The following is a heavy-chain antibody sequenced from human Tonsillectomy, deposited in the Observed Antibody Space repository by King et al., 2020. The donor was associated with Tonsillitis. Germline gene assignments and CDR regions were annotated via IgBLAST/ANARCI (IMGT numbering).Heavy chain of an antibody. J-gene: IGHJ4*02. CDR1: GFSFSDYA. CDR3: VKDRVGEIFVVISDLDF. V-gene: IGHV3-64D*06. Sequence: VQLVESGGDLVRPGGSLILSCSASGFSFSDYAMHWVRQAPGKGLEYVSAINKNGGSTYYADSMKGRFSISRENSRSRLYLELKSLRPDDTAVYYCVKDRVGEIFVVISDLDFWGQGTLGTGAS. CDR2: INKNGGST. D-gene: IGHD2-21*01.